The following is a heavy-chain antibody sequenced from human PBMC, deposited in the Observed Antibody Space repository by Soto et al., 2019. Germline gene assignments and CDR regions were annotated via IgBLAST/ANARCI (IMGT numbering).Heavy chain of an antibody. V-gene: IGHV3-23*01. Sequence: GGSLRLFSEASVFTFSSYWMTWVRQAPGKGLEWVADIRGSGGSKYYADSVKGRFTISRDNSKNTLYLQMNSLRAEDTAVYYCAKGPVGVVTWFYPWGQGTLVTVSS. CDR2: IRGSGGSK. J-gene: IGHJ5*02. CDR1: VFTFSSYW. CDR3: AKGPVGVVTWFYP. D-gene: IGHD3-3*01.